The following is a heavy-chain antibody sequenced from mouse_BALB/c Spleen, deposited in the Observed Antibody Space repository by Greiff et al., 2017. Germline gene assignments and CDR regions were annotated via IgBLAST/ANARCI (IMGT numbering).Heavy chain of an antibody. Sequence: EVKVEESGGGLVKPGGSLKLSCAASGFTFSSYAMSWVRQTPEKRLEWVASISSGGSTYYPDSVKGRFTISRDNARNILYLQMSSLRSEDTAMYYCARSSYDDAMDYWGQGTSVTVSS. CDR3: ARSSYDDAMDY. CDR1: GFTFSSYA. J-gene: IGHJ4*01. D-gene: IGHD2-12*01. V-gene: IGHV5-6-5*01. CDR2: ISSGGST.